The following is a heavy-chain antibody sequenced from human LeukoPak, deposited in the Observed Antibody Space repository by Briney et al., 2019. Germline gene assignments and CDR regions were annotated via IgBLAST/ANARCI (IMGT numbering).Heavy chain of an antibody. CDR3: ARDVGEGFCSGGSCSDY. CDR2: ISAYNGNT. V-gene: IGHV1-18*01. J-gene: IGHJ4*02. Sequence: GASVKVSCEASGYTFTNYAISWVRQAPGQGLEWMGWISAYNGNTNYAQKLQGRVTMTTDTSTSTVYMELRSLRSDDTAVYYCARDVGEGFCSGGSCSDYWGQGTLVTVSS. D-gene: IGHD2-15*01. CDR1: GYTFTNYA.